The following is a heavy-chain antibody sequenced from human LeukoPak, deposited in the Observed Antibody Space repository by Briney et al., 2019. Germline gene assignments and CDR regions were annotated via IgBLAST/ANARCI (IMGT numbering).Heavy chain of an antibody. V-gene: IGHV4-59*01. D-gene: IGHD3-22*01. CDR3: ARGRGYDSGTYNYAFSDY. J-gene: IGHJ4*02. Sequence: PSETLSLTCTVSGGSISSYYWSWIRQPPGKGLEWIGYIYYSGSTNYNPSLKSRVTISVDTSKNQFSLKLSSVTAADTAVYYCARGRGYDSGTYNYAFSDYWGQGTLVTVSS. CDR1: GGSISSYY. CDR2: IYYSGST.